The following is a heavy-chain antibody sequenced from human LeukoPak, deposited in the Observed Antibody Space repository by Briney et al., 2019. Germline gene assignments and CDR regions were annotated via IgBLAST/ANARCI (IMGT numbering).Heavy chain of an antibody. CDR1: GYTFTGYY. CDR3: ARDSPRITMVRGVIGDY. D-gene: IGHD3-10*01. CDR2: INPNGGGT. V-gene: IGHV1-2*02. J-gene: IGHJ4*02. Sequence: ASVKVSCKASGYTFTGYYIHWVRQAPGQGLEWVGWINPNGGGTNYAQKFQGRVTMTRDTSISTAYMELRSLRSDDTAVYYCARDSPRITMVRGVIGDYWGQGTLVTVSS.